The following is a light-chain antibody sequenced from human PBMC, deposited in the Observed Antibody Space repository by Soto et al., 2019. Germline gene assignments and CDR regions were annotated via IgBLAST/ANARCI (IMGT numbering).Light chain of an antibody. V-gene: IGLV2-14*01. J-gene: IGLJ1*01. CDR1: SSDVGGYNY. CDR3: SSYTSSSLYV. CDR2: EVS. Sequence: QSALTQPASVSGSPGQSITISCTGTSSDVGGYNYVSWYQQHPGKAPKLMIYEVSNRPSGVSSRFSGSKSGNTASLTISGLQAEDEADYCCSSYTSSSLYVFGTGTKVTVL.